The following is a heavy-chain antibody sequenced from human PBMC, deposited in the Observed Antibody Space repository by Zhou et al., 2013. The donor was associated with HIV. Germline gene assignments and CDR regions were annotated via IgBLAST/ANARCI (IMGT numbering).Heavy chain of an antibody. Sequence: VQLVQSGAEVKKPGASVKVSCKASGYTFTGSYMHWVRQAPGQGLEWMGWINPNSGGTNYAQKFQGRVTMTRDTSISTAFMELRSLRSDDTALYYCARGVVVAATRYFDLWGRGTLVTVSS. CDR1: GYTFTGSY. D-gene: IGHD2-15*01. CDR2: INPNSGGT. J-gene: IGHJ2*01. CDR3: ARGVVVAATRYFDL. V-gene: IGHV1-2*02.